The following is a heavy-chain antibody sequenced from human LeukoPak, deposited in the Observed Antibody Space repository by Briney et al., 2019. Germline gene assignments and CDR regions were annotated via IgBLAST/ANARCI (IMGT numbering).Heavy chain of an antibody. J-gene: IGHJ4*02. V-gene: IGHV3-7*01. CDR1: GFTFSRYW. D-gene: IGHD3-22*01. CDR2: VKQDGSAK. Sequence: PGGSLRLSCAVSGFTFSRYWMSWVRQAPGKGLEWVATVKQDGSAKYYVDSVKGRFTISRENAKNSLYLQMNSLRAEDTALYYCATDKGGYYDSSGDSPFDYWGQGTLVTVSS. CDR3: ATDKGGYYDSSGDSPFDY.